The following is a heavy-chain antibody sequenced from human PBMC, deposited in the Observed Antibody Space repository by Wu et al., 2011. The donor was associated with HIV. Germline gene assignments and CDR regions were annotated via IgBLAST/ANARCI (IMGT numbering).Heavy chain of an antibody. CDR2: IYPGDSDT. V-gene: IGHV5-51*03. CDR1: GYRFTSYW. CDR3: ARLRYQLLYRGFFDY. J-gene: IGHJ4*02. D-gene: IGHD2-2*02. Sequence: VQLVQSGAEVKKPGESLKISCKGSGYRFTSYWIGWVRQMPGKGLEWMGIIYPGDSDTRYSPSFQGQVTISLDKSISTAYLQWSSLKASDTAMYYCARLRYQLLYRGFFDYWGQGTLVTVSS.